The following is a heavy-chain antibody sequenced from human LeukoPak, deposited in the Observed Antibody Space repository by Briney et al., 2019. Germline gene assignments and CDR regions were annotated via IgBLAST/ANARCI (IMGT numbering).Heavy chain of an antibody. J-gene: IGHJ4*02. CDR1: GFTFSSYG. V-gene: IGHV3-30*18. D-gene: IGHD3-9*01. CDR3: AKGDILPGYYSMSAFAD. Sequence: GRSLRLSCAASGFTFSSYGMHWVRQAPGKGLEWVAVISYDGSNKYYADSVTGRVTISRDNSKNTLYLQMNTLRAEDPAVYYCAKGDILPGYYSMSAFADWGQGTLVTVSS. CDR2: ISYDGSNK.